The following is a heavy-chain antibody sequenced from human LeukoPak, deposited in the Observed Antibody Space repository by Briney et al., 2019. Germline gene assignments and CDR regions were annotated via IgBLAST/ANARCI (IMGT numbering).Heavy chain of an antibody. CDR3: TRETGANYDPGAFDV. D-gene: IGHD3-3*01. V-gene: IGHV1-2*02. Sequence: ASVKVSCKASGYSFTGYYIHWVRQAPGQGLEWMGWINPKSGGTDSAEKFEGRVTMIRDTSIRTSFLELGRLKSDDTAVYYCTRETGANYDPGAFDVWGQGTMVTVSS. CDR1: GYSFTGYY. J-gene: IGHJ3*01. CDR2: INPKSGGT.